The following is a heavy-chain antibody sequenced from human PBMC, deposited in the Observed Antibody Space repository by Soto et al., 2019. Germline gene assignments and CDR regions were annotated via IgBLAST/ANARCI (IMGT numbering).Heavy chain of an antibody. CDR3: ARRNYVESSGHNHFDY. Sequence: QVQLQESGPGLLKPSETLSLTCTVSGGSISYYFWTWIRQPPGKGLEWIGYIDYRGSANYSPSLKSRVTLLLDMSKNQFSLNLRYVTAADTAVYYCARRNYVESSGHNHFDYWGPGLLVAVSS. V-gene: IGHV4-59*01. CDR2: IDYRGSA. CDR1: GGSISYYF. J-gene: IGHJ4*02. D-gene: IGHD3-22*01.